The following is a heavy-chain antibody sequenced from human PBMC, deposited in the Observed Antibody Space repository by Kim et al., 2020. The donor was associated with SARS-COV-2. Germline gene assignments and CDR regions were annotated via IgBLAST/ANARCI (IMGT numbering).Heavy chain of an antibody. D-gene: IGHD6-19*01. V-gene: IGHV4-61*01. J-gene: IGHJ2*01. Sequence: SETLSLTCTVSGVSVSSGSYYWSWIRQPPGKGLEWIGYIYYRGSTNYNPSLKSRVTISVDTSKNQFSLKLNSVTAADTAVYYCAREGYSSGWYPLNWYFDLWGRGTLVTVSS. CDR1: GVSVSSGSYY. CDR3: AREGYSSGWYPLNWYFDL. CDR2: IYYRGST.